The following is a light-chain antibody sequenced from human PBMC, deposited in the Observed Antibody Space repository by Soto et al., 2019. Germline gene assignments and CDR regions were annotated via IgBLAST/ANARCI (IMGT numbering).Light chain of an antibody. V-gene: IGKV3-20*01. CDR3: QQYGTSRT. CDR2: GAS. Sequence: EIVLTQSPGTLSLSPGERATLSCRASQSVSSSYLSWYQQQPGQAPRLLFYGASSRATAIPDRFSGSGSGTDFTLSISRLEHEEFAVYYYQQYGTSRTFGQGTKVEIK. J-gene: IGKJ1*01. CDR1: QSVSSSY.